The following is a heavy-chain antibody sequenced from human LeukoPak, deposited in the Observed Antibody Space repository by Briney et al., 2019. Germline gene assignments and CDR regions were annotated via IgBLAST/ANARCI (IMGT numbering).Heavy chain of an antibody. CDR3: VKGPNYYDSSGYIWDAFDI. CDR1: GFTFSSYW. Sequence: GGSLRLSCAASGFTFSSYWMSWVRQAPGKGLEWVANIKQDGSEKYYVDSVKDRFTISRDNAKNSLYLQMNSLRAEDTAVYYCVKGPNYYDSSGYIWDAFDIWGQGTMVTVSS. CDR2: IKQDGSEK. J-gene: IGHJ3*02. D-gene: IGHD3-22*01. V-gene: IGHV3-7*01.